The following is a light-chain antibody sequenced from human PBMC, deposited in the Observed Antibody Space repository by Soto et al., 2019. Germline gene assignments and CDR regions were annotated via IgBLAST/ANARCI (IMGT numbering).Light chain of an antibody. CDR2: DVS. V-gene: IGLV2-14*01. CDR3: SSYTSSSTPD. Sequence: QSALTQPASVSGSPGQSITISCTGTSSDVGGYNYVSWYQQHPGKAPKLMIYDVSNRPSGVSNRFSGSKSGNTASLTISGLPAENEADYYRSSYTSSSTPDFGTGTKLTVL. J-gene: IGLJ1*01. CDR1: SSDVGGYNY.